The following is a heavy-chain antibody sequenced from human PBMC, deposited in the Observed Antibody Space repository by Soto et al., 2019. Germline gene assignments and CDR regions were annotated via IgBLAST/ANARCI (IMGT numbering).Heavy chain of an antibody. CDR3: APYKTSGMRYYFDY. V-gene: IGHV2-5*02. Sequence: QITLKESGPTLVKPTQTLTLPCTFSGFSLSTTRVGVGWIRQPPGEALEWLALLYWDDDKLYSPSLKRRLTITKDTSKNQVVLTLTNMDPVDTATYYCAPYKTSGMRYYFDYWGQGTLVTVSS. D-gene: IGHD1-1*01. CDR2: LYWDDDK. CDR1: GFSLSTTRVG. J-gene: IGHJ4*02.